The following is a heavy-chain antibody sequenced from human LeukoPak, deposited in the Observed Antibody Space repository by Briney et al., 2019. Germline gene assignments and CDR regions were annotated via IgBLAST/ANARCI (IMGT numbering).Heavy chain of an antibody. CDR3: ARDSDSYGPDFDY. CDR2: IYTSGST. J-gene: IGHJ4*02. CDR1: GGSISRYY. D-gene: IGHD5-18*01. V-gene: IGHV4-4*07. Sequence: SETLSLTCTVSGGSISRYYWSWIRQPAGKGLEWIGRIYTSGSTNYNPSLKSRVSVSVDTSKYQFSLKLSSVTAEDTAIYYCARDSDSYGPDFDYWGQGTLVTVSS.